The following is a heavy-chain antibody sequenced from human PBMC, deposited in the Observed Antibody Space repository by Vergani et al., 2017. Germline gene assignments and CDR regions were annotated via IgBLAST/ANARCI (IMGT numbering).Heavy chain of an antibody. Sequence: EVQLLESGGDLVQPGGSLRLSCAASGFTFNHYAMNWVRQAPGKGLEWVSGIIGSGGSTYYAGSVKGRFTFSRDSSKNTLYLQMNSLSAGDTAVYYCAKANPRNSXYDYLYYYHAMDVWGQGTTVTVSS. J-gene: IGHJ6*02. D-gene: IGHD5-12*01. V-gene: IGHV3-23*01. CDR1: GFTFNHYA. CDR3: AKANPRNSXYDYLYYYHAMDV. CDR2: IIGSGGST.